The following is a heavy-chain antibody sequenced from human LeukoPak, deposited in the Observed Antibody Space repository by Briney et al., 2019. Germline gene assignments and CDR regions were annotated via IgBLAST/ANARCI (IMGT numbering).Heavy chain of an antibody. CDR3: ARGIDYYDILTGRTLPGAFDI. J-gene: IGHJ3*02. D-gene: IGHD3-9*01. CDR1: GFTFSSYW. Sequence: QPGGSLRLSCAASGFTFSSYWMYWVRQAPGKGLMWVSRINTDGSSAAYADSVKGRFTISRDNAKNTLYLQMSGLRAEDTAVYYCARGIDYYDILTGRTLPGAFDIWGQGTMVTVSS. V-gene: IGHV3-74*01. CDR2: INTDGSSA.